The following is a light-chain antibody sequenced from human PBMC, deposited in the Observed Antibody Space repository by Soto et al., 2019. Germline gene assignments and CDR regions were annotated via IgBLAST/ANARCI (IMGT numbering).Light chain of an antibody. CDR3: QQYNNWPRT. J-gene: IGKJ3*01. CDR1: QSVSSK. V-gene: IGKV3-15*01. Sequence: EIVMTQSPATLSVSPGERATLSCRASQSVSSKLGWYQQKPGQAPRLLIYGASIRATGIPARFSGSGSGTEFTLIISSLQSEDFAVYYCQQYNNWPRTFGPGTKVDIK. CDR2: GAS.